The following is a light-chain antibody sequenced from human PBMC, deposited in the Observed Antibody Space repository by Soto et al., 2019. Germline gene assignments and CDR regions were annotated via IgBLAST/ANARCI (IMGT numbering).Light chain of an antibody. Sequence: QSVLTQPPSASGSPGQSVAISCTGTSSDVGGYNYVSWYQQHPGKAPKLMIYEVNKRPSGVPDRFSGSKSGNTASLTVSGLQAEDEADYHCSSYAGDNTYVFGSGTKLTVL. CDR3: SSYAGDNTYV. CDR2: EVN. V-gene: IGLV2-8*01. CDR1: SSDVGGYNY. J-gene: IGLJ1*01.